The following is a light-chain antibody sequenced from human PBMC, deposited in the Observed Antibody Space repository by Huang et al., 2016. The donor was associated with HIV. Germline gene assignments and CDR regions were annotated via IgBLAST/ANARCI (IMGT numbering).Light chain of an antibody. J-gene: IGKJ5*01. CDR3: QQSYSTPIT. CDR1: QSISIY. CDR2: AAS. Sequence: DIQMTQSPSSLSASVGDRVTITCRASQSISIYLKWYQQKPGIAPKVLIYAASSLQSGVPTRFSGNDSWTDFTLTISSLQPEDFATYYCQQSYSTPITFGQRTRLEIK. V-gene: IGKV1-39*01.